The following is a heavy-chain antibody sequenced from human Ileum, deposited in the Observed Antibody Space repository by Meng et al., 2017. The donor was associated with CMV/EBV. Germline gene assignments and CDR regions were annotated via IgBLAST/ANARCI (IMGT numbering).Heavy chain of an antibody. J-gene: IGHJ6*02. CDR2: IQFDRSDI. CDR1: GFTFSTSG. V-gene: IGHV3-30*02. Sequence: GGSLRLSCATSGFTFSTSGMHWVRQAPGKGLEWVAFIQFDRSDIHYIDSVKGRFTVSRDNSKNMLYLQMDGLRPEDTAVYYCARETSSLRLHGMGVWGPGTTVTVSS. CDR3: ARETSSLRLHGMGV. D-gene: IGHD6-6*01.